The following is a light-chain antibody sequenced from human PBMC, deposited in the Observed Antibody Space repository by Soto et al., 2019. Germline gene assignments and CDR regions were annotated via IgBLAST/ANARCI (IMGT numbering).Light chain of an antibody. Sequence: EIVLTQSPGTLSLSPGERATLSCRASQSVSSSYLAWYQHKPGQAPRLLIYAASSRATGSPDRFSGSGSGTDFTLTISSLEPEDFAVYYCQQRSNWPLTFGQGTRLEIK. V-gene: IGKV3D-20*02. CDR3: QQRSNWPLT. CDR1: QSVSSSY. J-gene: IGKJ5*01. CDR2: AAS.